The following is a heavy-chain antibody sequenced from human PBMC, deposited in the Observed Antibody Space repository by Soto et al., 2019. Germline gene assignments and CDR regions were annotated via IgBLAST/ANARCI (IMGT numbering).Heavy chain of an antibody. CDR1: GFTFSNAW. D-gene: IGHD6-19*01. CDR3: TTDSGIAVAVNFDY. Sequence: PGGSLRLSCAASGFTFSNAWMSWVRQAPGKGLEWVGRIKSKTDGGTTDYAAPVKGRFTISRDDSKNTLYLQMNSLKTEDTAVYYCTTDSGIAVAVNFDYWGQGTLVTVSS. V-gene: IGHV3-15*01. CDR2: IKSKTDGGTT. J-gene: IGHJ4*02.